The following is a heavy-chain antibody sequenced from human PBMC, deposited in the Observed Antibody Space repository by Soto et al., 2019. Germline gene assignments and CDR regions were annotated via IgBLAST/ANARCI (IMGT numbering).Heavy chain of an antibody. V-gene: IGHV5-51*01. CDR3: ARVEVARGAQLNTYYYRRFDP. J-gene: IGHJ5*02. Sequence: GESLKISCKGSGYSFTSYWIGWVRQMPGKDLGWIGIIYPEDSETRYSPSFQGLVTISVDKSISTAYLQWSSLKASDTAMYYCARVEVARGAQLNTYYYRRFDPWGQGTLVTVSS. D-gene: IGHD3-10*01. CDR2: IYPEDSET. CDR1: GYSFTSYW.